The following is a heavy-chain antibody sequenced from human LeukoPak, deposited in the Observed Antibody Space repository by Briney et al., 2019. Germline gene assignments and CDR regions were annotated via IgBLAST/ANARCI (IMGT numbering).Heavy chain of an antibody. D-gene: IGHD2-8*01. CDR3: AKDRCSNGIGCYFYYMDV. V-gene: IGHV3-48*03. CDR1: GFTFSSYE. J-gene: IGHJ6*03. Sequence: GSLRLSCAASGFTFSSYEMNWVRQAPGKGLEWVSYISGSGSAIYYADSVKGRFTISRDNAKNSLYVQMNSLRAEDTAVYYCAKDRCSNGIGCYFYYMDVWGKGTTVTISS. CDR2: ISGSGSAI.